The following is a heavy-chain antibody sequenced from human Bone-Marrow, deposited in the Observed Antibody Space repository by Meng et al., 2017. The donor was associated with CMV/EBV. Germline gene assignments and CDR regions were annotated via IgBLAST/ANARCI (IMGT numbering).Heavy chain of an antibody. V-gene: IGHV3-33*01. D-gene: IGHD6-13*01. Sequence: GGSLRLSCAASGFTFSSYGMHWVRQAPGKGLEWVAVIWYDGSNKYYADSVKGRFTISRDNSKNTLYLQMNSLRAEDTAVYYCARDPIAATSYGMDVWGQGTTVTFSS. CDR1: GFTFSSYG. CDR2: IWYDGSNK. J-gene: IGHJ6*02. CDR3: ARDPIAATSYGMDV.